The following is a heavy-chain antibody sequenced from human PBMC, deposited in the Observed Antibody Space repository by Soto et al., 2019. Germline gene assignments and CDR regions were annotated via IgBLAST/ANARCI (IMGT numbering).Heavy chain of an antibody. D-gene: IGHD2-8*01. V-gene: IGHV3-73*01. CDR2: IRSKANSYAT. CDR3: TSPGGGSGLYDYFDY. J-gene: IGHJ4*02. CDR1: GFTFSGSS. Sequence: PGGSLILSCAASGFTFSGSSMHWVRQASGKGLEWVGRIRSKANSYATAYAASVKGRFTISRDDSKNTAYLQMNSLKTEDTAVYYCTSPGGGSGLYDYFDYWGQGPLVTVPS.